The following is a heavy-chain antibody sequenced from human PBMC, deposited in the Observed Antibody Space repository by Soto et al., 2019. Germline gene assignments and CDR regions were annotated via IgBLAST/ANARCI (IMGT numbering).Heavy chain of an antibody. J-gene: IGHJ5*01. D-gene: IGHD7-27*01. CDR2: IYKSATT. CDR1: GDSISNLDYF. Sequence: SETPSLTCSVSGDSISNLDYFWAWIRQPPGQALEYIGYIYKSATTYYNPSFESRVAISVDTSKSQFSLNVTSVTAADTAVYFCARGRYCLTGRCFPNWFDSWGQGARVTGS. CDR3: ARGRYCLTGRCFPNWFDS. V-gene: IGHV4-30-4*01.